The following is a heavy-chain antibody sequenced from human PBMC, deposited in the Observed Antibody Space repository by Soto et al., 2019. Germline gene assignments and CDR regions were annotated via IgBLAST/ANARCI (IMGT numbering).Heavy chain of an antibody. Sequence: PVGSLRLSCAVSGFYFNNYGINWVRQAPWKGLEWVSVISGSGGSSYYAASVKGRFTISRDNSKNTLFLQMNGLRAEDTAVYYCAKVTKRAAAGRYEYYKYGMDVWGQGTTVTVSS. CDR1: GFYFNNYG. CDR2: ISGSGGSS. J-gene: IGHJ6*02. D-gene: IGHD6-13*01. V-gene: IGHV3-23*01. CDR3: AKVTKRAAAGRYEYYKYGMDV.